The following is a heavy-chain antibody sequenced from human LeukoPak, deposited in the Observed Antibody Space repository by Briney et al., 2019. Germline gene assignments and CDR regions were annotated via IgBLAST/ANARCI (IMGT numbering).Heavy chain of an antibody. Sequence: SETLSLTCTVSGGSISSNNWYWGWIRQPPGKGLEWTGSIYYSGSTYYNPSLKSRVTISVDTSKNQFSLKLSSVTAADTAVYFCARLSPWEFTYYYYYMDVWGKGTTVTVSS. D-gene: IGHD3-10*01. J-gene: IGHJ6*03. CDR2: IYYSGST. CDR1: GGSISSNNWY. V-gene: IGHV4-39*01. CDR3: ARLSPWEFTYYYYYMDV.